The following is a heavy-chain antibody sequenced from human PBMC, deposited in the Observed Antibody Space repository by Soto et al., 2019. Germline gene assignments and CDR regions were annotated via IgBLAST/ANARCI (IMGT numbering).Heavy chain of an antibody. V-gene: IGHV6-1*01. CDR2: KYYRSKWYN. J-gene: IGHJ5*02. D-gene: IGHD3-9*01. CDR3: ARVLVRDTNWFDX. Sequence: SQTLSLTCAISGDSVSSNSAAWNWIRQSPSIGLECVGRKYYRSKWYNDYAVSVKSRITINPETSKKQFSLQLNSVTPEDTPVYYCARVLVRDTNWFDXWGQVTLVTVSX. CDR1: GDSVSSNSAA.